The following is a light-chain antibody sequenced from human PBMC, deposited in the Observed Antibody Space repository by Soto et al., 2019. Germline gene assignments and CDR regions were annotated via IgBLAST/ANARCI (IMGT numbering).Light chain of an antibody. CDR3: QQYGSSPLYN. J-gene: IGKJ2*01. Sequence: EIVLTQSPGTLSLSPGERATLSCRASQSVSSSYLAWYQQKPGQAPRLLIHGASSRATGIADRFSGSGSGTDFTLTLSRLEPEDFPVYYCQQYGSSPLYNFGQGTKLEI. CDR1: QSVSSSY. CDR2: GAS. V-gene: IGKV3-20*01.